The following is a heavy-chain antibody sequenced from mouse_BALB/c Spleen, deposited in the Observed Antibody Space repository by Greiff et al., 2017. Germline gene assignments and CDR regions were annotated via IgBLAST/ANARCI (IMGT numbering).Heavy chain of an antibody. Sequence: QVQLQQPGAELVKPGASVKMSCKASGYTFTSYNMHWVKQTPGQGLEWIGAIYPGNGDTSYNQKFKGKATLTADKSSSTAYMQLSSLTSEDSAVYYCARGDYYGSSYHYFDYWGQGTTLTVSA. CDR3: ARGDYYGSSYHYFDY. J-gene: IGHJ2*01. CDR2: IYPGNGDT. CDR1: GYTFTSYN. V-gene: IGHV1-12*01. D-gene: IGHD1-1*01.